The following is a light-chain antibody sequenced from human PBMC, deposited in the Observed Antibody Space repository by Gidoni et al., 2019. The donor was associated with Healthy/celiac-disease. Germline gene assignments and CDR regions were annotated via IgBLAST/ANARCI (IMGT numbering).Light chain of an antibody. Sequence: DIQMTQSPSSLSASVGDRVTITCRASQSISSYLNWYQQKPGKAPKLRIYAVSSLQSGVPSRFSGSGSGTDFTLTISSLQPEDFATYYCQQSYSTPQTFGQGTKLEIK. CDR1: QSISSY. V-gene: IGKV1-39*01. CDR2: AVS. CDR3: QQSYSTPQT. J-gene: IGKJ2*01.